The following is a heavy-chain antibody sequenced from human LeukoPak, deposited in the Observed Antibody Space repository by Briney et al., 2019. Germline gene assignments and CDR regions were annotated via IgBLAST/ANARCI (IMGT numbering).Heavy chain of an antibody. V-gene: IGHV3-9*01. D-gene: IGHD3-10*01. CDR2: IGFNTNNV. Sequence: GGSLRLSCVASGFTFDYSAFHWVRQAPGKGLEWVSGIGFNTNNVDYADSVRGRCTISRDNTKNSLYLQMDNLRAEDTGFYYCAKDNGNGWLGEFAFEYWGQGILVTVSS. J-gene: IGHJ4*02. CDR1: GFTFDYSA. CDR3: AKDNGNGWLGEFAFEY.